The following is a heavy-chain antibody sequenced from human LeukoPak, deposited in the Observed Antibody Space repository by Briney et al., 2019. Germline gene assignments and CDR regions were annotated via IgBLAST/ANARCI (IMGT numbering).Heavy chain of an antibody. CDR3: AKAAEHWEDYYLDY. CDR1: GFSFDDYA. CDR2: ISWNSGSI. V-gene: IGHV3-9*01. Sequence: GGSLRLSCAASGFSFDDYAMHWVRQAPGQGLEWVSGISWNSGSIVYADSVKGRFTISRDNPKNSLFLQMNSLRAEDTALYYCAKAAEHWEDYYLDYWGQGTLVTVSS. D-gene: IGHD1-26*01. J-gene: IGHJ4*02.